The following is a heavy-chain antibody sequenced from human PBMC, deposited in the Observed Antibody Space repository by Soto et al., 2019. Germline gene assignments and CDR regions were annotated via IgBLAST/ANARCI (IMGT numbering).Heavy chain of an antibody. D-gene: IGHD1-26*01. CDR2: IVVDSNSA. J-gene: IGHJ4*02. CDR1: GSTFNNFA. CDR3: ARAIKRWEVNYYFDF. Sequence: QVVLLQSGAEVKEPGSSVRVSCQVSGSTFNNFAFSWVRQAPGHGPEWMGGIVVDSNSAEYSQRFQDRVTITADTSTDTLYMELGSLTFEDTAVYYCARAIKRWEVNYYFDFWGQGTLVTVSS. V-gene: IGHV1-69*06.